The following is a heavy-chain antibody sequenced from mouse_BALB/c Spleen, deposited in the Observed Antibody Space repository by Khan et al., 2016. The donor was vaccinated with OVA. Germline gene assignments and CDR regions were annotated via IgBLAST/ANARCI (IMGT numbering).Heavy chain of an antibody. CDR3: ARRLTGGAMDF. CDR2: ILPGSGSS. V-gene: IGHV1-9*01. J-gene: IGHJ4*01. Sequence: VQLQQSGAELMKPGASVKISCKATGYTVSSYWIEWIKQRPGHGLEWIGEILPGSGSSKYNEKFKGKATFTEDTSSNTAYMQISSLKSAASAVYYGARRLTGGAMDFWGQGTSVTVSS. CDR1: GYTVSSYW.